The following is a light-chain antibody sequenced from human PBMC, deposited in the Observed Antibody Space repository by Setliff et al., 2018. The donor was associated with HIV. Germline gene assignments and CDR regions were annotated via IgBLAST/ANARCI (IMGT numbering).Light chain of an antibody. V-gene: IGLV2-14*03. J-gene: IGLJ1*01. CDR1: SSDVGSYNY. CDR2: AVN. CDR3: LSHTSRSTYV. Sequence: QSALTQPASVSGSPGQSITISCTGTSSDVGSYNYVSWYQQHPGKAPKLMIYAVNNRPSGVSNRFSGSKSGNTASLTISGLQAEDEANYYCLSHTSRSTYVFGTGTKVTVL.